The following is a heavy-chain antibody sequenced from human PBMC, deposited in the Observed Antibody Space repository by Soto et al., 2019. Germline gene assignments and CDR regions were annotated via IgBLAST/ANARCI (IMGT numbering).Heavy chain of an antibody. D-gene: IGHD3-22*01. Sequence: PSETLSLTCAVYGGSFSGYYWSWIRQPPGKGLEWIGEINHSRSTNYNPSLKSRFTISVDTSKNQFSLKLSSVTAADTAVYYCARTSTGGGYYDSSGYPNRYGMDVWGQGTTVTVSS. J-gene: IGHJ6*02. CDR3: ARTSTGGGYYDSSGYPNRYGMDV. CDR2: INHSRST. V-gene: IGHV4-34*01. CDR1: GGSFSGYY.